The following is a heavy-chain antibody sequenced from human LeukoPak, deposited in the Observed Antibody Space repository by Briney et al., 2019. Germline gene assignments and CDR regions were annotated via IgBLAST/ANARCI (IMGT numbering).Heavy chain of an antibody. V-gene: IGHV4-38-2*02. CDR1: GSSISSGYY. J-gene: IGHJ4*02. CDR3: ARESAGGSYYV. D-gene: IGHD1-26*01. CDR2: IYHSGTT. Sequence: PSETLSLTCAVSGSSISSGYYWGWIRQPPGKGLEWIGTIYHSGTTHYNPSLKSRVTISVDTSKNQFSLKLSSVTAADTAVYYCARESAGGSYYVWGQGTLVTVSS.